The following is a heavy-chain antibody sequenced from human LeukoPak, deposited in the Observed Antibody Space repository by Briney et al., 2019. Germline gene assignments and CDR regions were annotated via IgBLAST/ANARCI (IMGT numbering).Heavy chain of an antibody. CDR3: PRFGLGKHLGVAGIPFDI. V-gene: IGHV1-2*02. CDR1: GYTFTVYY. Sequence: ASVKVSCKASGYTFTVYYMHWVRQAPGQGLEWMGWINPNRGGTNYAQKLQGRVTMTTDTSTSTAYTKLRSWRSDDTTVYKCPRFGLGKHLGVAGIPFDIWGQGTMVTVSS. J-gene: IGHJ3*02. CDR2: INPNRGGT. D-gene: IGHD6-19*01.